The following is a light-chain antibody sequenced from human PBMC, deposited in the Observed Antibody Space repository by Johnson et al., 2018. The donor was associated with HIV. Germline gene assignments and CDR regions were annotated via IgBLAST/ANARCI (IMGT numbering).Light chain of an antibody. V-gene: IGLV1-51*02. CDR3: GTWDSSLSAEAV. CDR2: ENN. Sequence: QSMLTQPPSVSAAPGQKVTISCSGSSSNIGNNYVSWYQQLPGTAPKLLIYENNKRPSGLPDRFSGSKSGTSATLGITVLQTGDEADYYCGTWDSSLSAEAVFGSGTKVTVL. CDR1: SSNIGNNY. J-gene: IGLJ1*01.